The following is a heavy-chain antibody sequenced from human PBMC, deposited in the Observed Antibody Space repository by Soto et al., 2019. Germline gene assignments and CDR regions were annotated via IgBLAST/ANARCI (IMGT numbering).Heavy chain of an antibody. Sequence: SETLCLTCDVSGGSIKTDNWWRWGRQPPGKGLEGIGEIYHSGSALYNASLNNRLTISIDKSKKQFSLTLTSVTAADTALYFCARADSVLIANGFDLWGQGIQVTVSS. CDR1: GGSIKTDNW. CDR3: ARADSVLIANGFDL. D-gene: IGHD2-21*01. V-gene: IGHV4-4*02. J-gene: IGHJ5*02. CDR2: IYHSGSA.